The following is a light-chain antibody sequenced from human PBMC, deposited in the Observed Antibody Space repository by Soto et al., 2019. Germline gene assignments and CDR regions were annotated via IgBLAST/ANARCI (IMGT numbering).Light chain of an antibody. CDR1: QSIATSQ. CDR3: QQYGSLIT. V-gene: IGKV3-20*01. CDR2: GAS. Sequence: EIVLTQSPGTLSLSPGERATLFCRASQSIATSQLAWYQQKPGQAPRLLIGASTRATGIPDRFSDSGSGTDFTLTISRLEPEDFAVYYCQQYGSLITFGQGTRLEIK. J-gene: IGKJ5*01.